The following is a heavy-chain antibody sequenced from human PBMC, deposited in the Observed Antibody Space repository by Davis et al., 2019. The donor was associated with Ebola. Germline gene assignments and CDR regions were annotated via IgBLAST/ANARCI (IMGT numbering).Heavy chain of an antibody. D-gene: IGHD3-16*01. J-gene: IGHJ4*02. Sequence: SLITSCAASGFTFSSSAMHWARQAPGKGLEWVAVISYDGTNKYYADSVKGRFTISTDYSKNTLYLQLNSLRADDTAVYYCATSIGTFLGGADYWGQGTLVTVSS. CDR2: ISYDGTNK. CDR3: ATSIGTFLGGADY. CDR1: GFTFSSSA. V-gene: IGHV3-30-3*01.